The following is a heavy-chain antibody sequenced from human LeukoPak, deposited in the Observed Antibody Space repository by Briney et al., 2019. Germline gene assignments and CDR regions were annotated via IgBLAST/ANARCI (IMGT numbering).Heavy chain of an antibody. CDR2: INPSGGST. Sequence: ASVKVSCKASGYTFTSYYIHWVRQAPGQGLEWTGLINPSGGSTSHAQKFQGRVTMTRDTSTSTVYMELRSLRSEDTAVYYCAVEYSYGRDTFDIWGQGTMVTVSS. D-gene: IGHD5-18*01. V-gene: IGHV1-46*01. J-gene: IGHJ3*02. CDR1: GYTFTSYY. CDR3: AVEYSYGRDTFDI.